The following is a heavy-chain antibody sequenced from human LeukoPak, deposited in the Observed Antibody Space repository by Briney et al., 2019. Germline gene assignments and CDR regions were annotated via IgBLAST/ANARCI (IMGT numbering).Heavy chain of an antibody. CDR1: GGTFSSYA. V-gene: IGHV1-69*01. CDR2: IIPIFGTA. Sequence: SVKVSCKASGGTFSSYAISWVRQAPGQGLEWMGGIIPIFGTANYAQKFQGRVTITADESTSTAYMELSSLRSEDTAVYYCATATPLLRYFDWLLWPLVYWGQGTLVTVSS. CDR3: ATATPLLRYFDWLLWPLVY. J-gene: IGHJ4*02. D-gene: IGHD3-9*01.